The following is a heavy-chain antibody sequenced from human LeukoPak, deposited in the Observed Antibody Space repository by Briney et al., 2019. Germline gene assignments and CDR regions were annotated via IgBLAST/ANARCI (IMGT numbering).Heavy chain of an antibody. J-gene: IGHJ6*02. CDR2: ISYDGSNK. CDR3: AKDLAVLRFLETYYYYGMDV. Sequence: GRSLRLSCAASGFTFSSYGMHWVRQAPGKGLEWVAVISYDGSNKYYADSVKGRFTISRDNSKNTLYLQMNSLRAEDTAVYYCAKDLAVLRFLETYYYYGMDVWGQGTTVTVSS. CDR1: GFTFSSYG. V-gene: IGHV3-30*18. D-gene: IGHD3-3*01.